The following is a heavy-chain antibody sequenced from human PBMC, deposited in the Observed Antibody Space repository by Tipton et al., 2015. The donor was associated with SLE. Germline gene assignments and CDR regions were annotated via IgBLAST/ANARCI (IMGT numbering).Heavy chain of an antibody. CDR3: ARATIEYSRSFYSYMDV. Sequence: TLSLTCIVSGDSISSSSYYWGWIRQPPGKGLEWVGTVYYTGNTFYNPSLKSRVTISVDTSKNRFSLKMTSVTAADTAVYFCARATIEYSRSFYSYMDVWGKGTPVTVSS. CDR2: VYYTGNT. V-gene: IGHV4-39*07. J-gene: IGHJ6*03. D-gene: IGHD2/OR15-2a*01. CDR1: GDSISSSSYY.